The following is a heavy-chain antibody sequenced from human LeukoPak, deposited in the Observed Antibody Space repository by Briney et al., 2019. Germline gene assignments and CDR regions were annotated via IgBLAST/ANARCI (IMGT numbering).Heavy chain of an antibody. CDR3: ATAMIVVVITTDY. J-gene: IGHJ4*02. V-gene: IGHV3-23*01. Sequence: PGGSLRLSCAASGFTFSNYAMSWVRQAPGKGLEWVSAISSSGGRTYYADSVKGRFTISRDNSKNTLYLQMNSLRAEDTAVYYCATAMIVVVITTDYWGQGTLVTVSS. CDR2: ISSSGGRT. CDR1: GFTFSNYA. D-gene: IGHD3-22*01.